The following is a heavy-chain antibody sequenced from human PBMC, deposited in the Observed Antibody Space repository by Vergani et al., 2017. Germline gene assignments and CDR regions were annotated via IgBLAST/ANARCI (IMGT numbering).Heavy chain of an antibody. CDR2: IYYSGST. D-gene: IGHD3-10*01. V-gene: IGHV4-39*01. CDR3: ARHGPITMVRGVIRPLYGMDV. J-gene: IGHJ6*02. Sequence: LQLQESGPGLVKPSETLSLTCTVSGGSISSSSYYWGWIRQPPGKGLEWIGSIYYSGSTYYNPSLKSRVTISVDTSKNQFSLKLSSVTAADTAVYYCARHGPITMVRGVIRPLYGMDVWGQGTTVTVSS. CDR1: GGSISSSSYY.